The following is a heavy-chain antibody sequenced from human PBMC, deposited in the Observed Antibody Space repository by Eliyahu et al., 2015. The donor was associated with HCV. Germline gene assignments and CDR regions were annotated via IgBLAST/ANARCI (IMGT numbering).Heavy chain of an antibody. Sequence: EVQLEESGGGLVQPGGALRLXCVASGFTFSSHWMNWVRQAPGKGLEWVANIKQDGSEKYYVNSVKGRFTISRDNAKNSLYLQMNNLRVEDTAVYYCVRGFGGGYWGQGTLVTVSS. D-gene: IGHD3-10*01. CDR3: VRGFGGGY. J-gene: IGHJ4*02. CDR2: IKQDGSEK. CDR1: GFTFSSHW. V-gene: IGHV3-7*01.